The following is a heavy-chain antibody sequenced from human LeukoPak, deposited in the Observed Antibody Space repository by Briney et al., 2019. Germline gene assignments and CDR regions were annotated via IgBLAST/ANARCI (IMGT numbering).Heavy chain of an antibody. CDR3: ARGYDYVWGSYRP. V-gene: IGHV4-59*08. Sequence: SETLSLTCTVSGGSISSHYWSWIRQPPGKGLEWIGYIYYSGSTNYNPSLKSRVTISVDTSKNQLSLKLSSVAAADTAVYYCARGYDYVWGSYRPWGQGTLVTVSS. J-gene: IGHJ5*02. CDR1: GGSISSHY. D-gene: IGHD3-16*02. CDR2: IYYSGST.